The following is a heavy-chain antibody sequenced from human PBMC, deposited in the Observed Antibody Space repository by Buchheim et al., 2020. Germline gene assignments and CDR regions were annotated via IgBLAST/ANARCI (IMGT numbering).Heavy chain of an antibody. CDR2: IYPGDSDT. CDR1: GYSFTSYW. Sequence: EVQLVQSGAEVKKPGESLKISCKGSGYSFTSYWIGWVRQMPGKGLEWMGIIYPGDSDTRYSPSFQGQVTISADKSISPAYLQWSSLKASDTAMYYYARQNYDILTGYPNSYCGMDVWGQGTT. CDR3: ARQNYDILTGYPNSYCGMDV. V-gene: IGHV5-51*01. D-gene: IGHD3-9*01. J-gene: IGHJ6*02.